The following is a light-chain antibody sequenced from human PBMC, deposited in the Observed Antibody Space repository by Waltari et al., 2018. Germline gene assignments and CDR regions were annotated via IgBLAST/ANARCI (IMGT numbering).Light chain of an antibody. Sequence: EIVLTQSPATLSLSPGQRATLPCRTSQSVNRYLACYQQKPRQAPRLLIYDASNRPTGSPARCSGSGSGTDFTLTISSLESEDVTVDYCRQRSNWPVTFGPGTRVDIK. CDR3: RQRSNWPVT. J-gene: IGKJ3*01. CDR2: DAS. V-gene: IGKV3-11*01. CDR1: QSVNRY.